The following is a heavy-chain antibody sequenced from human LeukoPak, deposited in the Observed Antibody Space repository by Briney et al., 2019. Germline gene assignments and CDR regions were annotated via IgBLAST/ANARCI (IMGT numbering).Heavy chain of an antibody. D-gene: IGHD3-22*01. Sequence: GGSLRLSCAASGFTFGSYGMHWVRQAPGKGLEWVAFIRYDGSNKYYADSVKGRFTISRDNAKNSLYLQMNSLRAEDTAVYYCARDIVGAFDIWGQGTMVTVSS. V-gene: IGHV3-30*02. CDR3: ARDIVGAFDI. CDR2: IRYDGSNK. CDR1: GFTFGSYG. J-gene: IGHJ3*02.